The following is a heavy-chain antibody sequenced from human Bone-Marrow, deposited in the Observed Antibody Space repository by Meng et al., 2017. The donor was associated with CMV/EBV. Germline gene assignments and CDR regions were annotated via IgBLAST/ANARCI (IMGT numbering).Heavy chain of an antibody. J-gene: IGHJ4*02. Sequence: GESLKISCAASGFTFSSYWMSWVRQAPGKGLEWVAFIRYDGSNKYYADSVKGRFTISRDNSKNTLYLQMNSLRAEDTAVYYCAKVASSGWYDYYFDYWGQGTLVTVSS. CDR3: AKVASSGWYDYYFDY. CDR1: GFTFSSYW. D-gene: IGHD6-19*01. CDR2: IRYDGSNK. V-gene: IGHV3-30*02.